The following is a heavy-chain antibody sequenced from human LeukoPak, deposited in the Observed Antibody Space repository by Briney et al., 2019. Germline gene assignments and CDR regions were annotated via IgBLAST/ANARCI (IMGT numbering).Heavy chain of an antibody. CDR3: ARYRLVRLPAPVFNY. Sequence: PGGSLRLSCSVPEFTFGNYWWTWFRRAPGKGLDWLANINQDGSEKYYVDSVKGRFTISRDNAKNSLYLQMNSLRAEVTAVYYCARYRLVRLPAPVFNYWGQGTLVTVSS. CDR1: EFTFGNYW. CDR2: INQDGSEK. J-gene: IGHJ4*02. V-gene: IGHV3-7*01. D-gene: IGHD3-10*01.